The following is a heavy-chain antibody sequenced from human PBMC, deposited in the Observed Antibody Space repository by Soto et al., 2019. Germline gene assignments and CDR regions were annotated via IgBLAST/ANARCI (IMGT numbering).Heavy chain of an antibody. CDR2: IYSGGST. V-gene: IGHV3-66*01. CDR1: EFTVSSNY. CDR3: ASTVDPDYYYRDV. Sequence: EVQLVESGGGLVQPGGSLRLSCAASEFTVSSNYMSWVRQPPGKGLVWVSVIYSGGSTYYADSSKGRFTISRDNSKDTLYLQMNSLRAEDTAVYYCASTVDPDYYYRDVWGKGTTVTVSS. J-gene: IGHJ6*03.